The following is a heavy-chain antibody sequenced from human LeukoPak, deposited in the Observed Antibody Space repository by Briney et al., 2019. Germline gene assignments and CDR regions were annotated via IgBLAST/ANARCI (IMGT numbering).Heavy chain of an antibody. CDR3: ARGGDYYDSSGYSDDAFDI. Sequence: SETLSLTCTVSGGSISSGDYYWSWIRQPPGKGLEWIGYIYYSGSTYYNPSLKSRVTISVDTSKNQFSLKLSSVTAADTAVYYCARGGDYYDSSGYSDDAFDIWGQGTMVTVSS. D-gene: IGHD3-22*01. CDR2: IYYSGST. V-gene: IGHV4-30-4*01. CDR1: GGSISSGDYY. J-gene: IGHJ3*02.